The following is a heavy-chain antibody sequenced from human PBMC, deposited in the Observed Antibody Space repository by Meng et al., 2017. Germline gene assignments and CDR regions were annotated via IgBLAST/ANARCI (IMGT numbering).Heavy chain of an antibody. J-gene: IGHJ6*02. CDR1: GGTFSSYA. CDR2: IIPSFGTA. Sequence: SVKVSCKASGGTFSSYAISWVLQAPGQGLEWRVGIIPSFGTANYAQKFQGRVTITADDSTSTAYMELSSLRSEDTAVYYCARPMGHCDGDCYSRYYYGMDVWGQGTTVTVSS. D-gene: IGHD2-21*02. V-gene: IGHV1-69*13. CDR3: ARPMGHCDGDCYSRYYYGMDV.